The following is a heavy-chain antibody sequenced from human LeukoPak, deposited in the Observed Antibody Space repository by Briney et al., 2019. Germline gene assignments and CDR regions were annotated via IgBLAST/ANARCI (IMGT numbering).Heavy chain of an antibody. D-gene: IGHD6-13*01. J-gene: IGHJ4*02. CDR3: ANEQQALDY. Sequence: GGSLRLFCAASGFTFSSYGMHWVRQAPGKGLEWVAVISYDGSNKYYADSVKGRFTISRDNSKNTLYLQMNSLRAEDTAVYYCANEQQALDYWGQGTLVTVSS. V-gene: IGHV3-30*18. CDR2: ISYDGSNK. CDR1: GFTFSSYG.